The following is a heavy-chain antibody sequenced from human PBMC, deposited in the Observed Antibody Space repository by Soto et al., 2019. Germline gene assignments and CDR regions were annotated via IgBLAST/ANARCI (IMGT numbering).Heavy chain of an antibody. V-gene: IGHV4-61*01. D-gene: IGHD6-13*01. CDR1: GGSVSSESHY. J-gene: IGHJ4*02. CDR3: ARVGHSSSWPFVPY. Sequence: SETLSLTCTVSGGSVSSESHYWIWIRHTPGKGLEWIGYIYYTGSTNYNPSLKGRVTMSVDTSKNQFSLKLSSVTAADTAVYYCARVGHSSSWPFVPYWGQGTLVTVSS. CDR2: IYYTGST.